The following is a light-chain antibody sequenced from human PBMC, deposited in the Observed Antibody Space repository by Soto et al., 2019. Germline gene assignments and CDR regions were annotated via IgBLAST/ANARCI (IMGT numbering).Light chain of an antibody. CDR2: GAS. CDR1: QSVNIY. CDR3: QQYKQWPVA. Sequence: EIVMTQSPATLSVSPGERATLSCRASQSVNIYLAWYQQKPGQAPRLLIFGASYRATGIPARFSGSGSGTEFTLTISSLQSEDFGFYYCQQYKQWPVAFGGGTKVEIK. J-gene: IGKJ4*01. V-gene: IGKV3D-15*01.